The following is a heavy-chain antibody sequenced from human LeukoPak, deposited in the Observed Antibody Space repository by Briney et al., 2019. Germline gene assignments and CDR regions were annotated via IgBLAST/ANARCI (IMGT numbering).Heavy chain of an antibody. D-gene: IGHD6-6*01. V-gene: IGHV4-61*02. CDR3: ARVAKEYWDYYYYYMDV. CDR2: IYTSGST. CDR1: GGSISSGSYY. Sequence: ASETLSLTCTVSGGSISSGSYYWSWIRQPAGKGLEWIGRIYTSGSTNYNPSLKSRVTISVDTSKNQFSLKLSSVTAADTAVYYCARVAKEYWDYYYYYMDVWGKGTTVTVSS. J-gene: IGHJ6*03.